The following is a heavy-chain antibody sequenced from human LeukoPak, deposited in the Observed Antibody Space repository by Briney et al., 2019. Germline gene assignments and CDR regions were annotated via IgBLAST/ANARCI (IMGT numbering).Heavy chain of an antibody. V-gene: IGHV4-4*07. CDR1: GGSISSYY. J-gene: IGHJ6*03. CDR2: IYTSEST. CDR3: ARGGGQQLVGGYYYYYYMDV. Sequence: PSETLSLTCTVSGGSISSYYWSWIRQPAGKGLEWIGRIYTSESTNYNPSLKSRVTISVDKSKNQFSLKLSSVTAADTAVYYCARGGGQQLVGGYYYYYYMDVWGKGTTVTVSS. D-gene: IGHD6-13*01.